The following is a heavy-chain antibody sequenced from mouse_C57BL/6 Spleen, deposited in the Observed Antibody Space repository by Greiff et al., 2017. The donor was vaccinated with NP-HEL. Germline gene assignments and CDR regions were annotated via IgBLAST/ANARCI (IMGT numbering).Heavy chain of an antibody. CDR2: ISSGSSTI. CDR3: ARERAQATSWFAY. Sequence: EVQVVESGGGLVKPGGSLKLSCAASGFTFSDYGMHWVRQAPEKGLEWVAYISSGSSTIYYADTVKGRFTISRDNAKNTLFLQMTSLRSEDTAMYYCARERAQATSWFAYWGQGTLVTVSA. J-gene: IGHJ3*01. D-gene: IGHD3-2*02. V-gene: IGHV5-17*01. CDR1: GFTFSDYG.